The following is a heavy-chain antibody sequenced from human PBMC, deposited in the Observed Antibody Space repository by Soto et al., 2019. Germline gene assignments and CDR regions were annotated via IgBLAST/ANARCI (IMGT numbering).Heavy chain of an antibody. CDR2: INAGNGNT. D-gene: IGHD6-13*01. J-gene: IGHJ4*02. V-gene: IGHV1-3*01. CDR1: GYTFTSYA. Sequence: ASVKVSCKASGYTFTSYAMYWVRQAPGQRLEWMGWINAGNGNTKYSQKFQGRVTITRDTSASTAYMELRSLRSDDTAVYDCARDLAAGTCEYWGQGTLVTVSS. CDR3: ARDLAAGTCEY.